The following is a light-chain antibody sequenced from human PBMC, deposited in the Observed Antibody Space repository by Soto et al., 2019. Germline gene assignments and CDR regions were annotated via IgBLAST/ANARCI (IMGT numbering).Light chain of an antibody. CDR3: QQYGSSLWT. CDR2: DSA. J-gene: IGKJ1*01. Sequence: EIVLTQSPGTLSLSPGERATLSCRASQTVSTSYLARYQQNPGQAPSLLIYDSASRATGLPARFSGSGSGTDFTLTISRLEPEDFEAYYCQQYGSSLWTFGQGTKVEI. V-gene: IGKV3-20*01. CDR1: QTVSTSY.